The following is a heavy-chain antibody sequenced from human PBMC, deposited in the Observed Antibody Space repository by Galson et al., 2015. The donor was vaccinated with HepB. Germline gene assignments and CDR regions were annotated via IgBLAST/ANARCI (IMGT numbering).Heavy chain of an antibody. D-gene: IGHD3-10*01. CDR2: IWYDGSNK. J-gene: IGHJ3*02. CDR3: ASMVRGENAFDI. CDR1: GFTFSSYG. V-gene: IGHV3-33*01. Sequence: SLRLSCVASGFTFSSYGMHWVRQAPGKGLEWVAVIWYDGSNKYYADSVKGRFTISRDNSKNTLYLQMNSLRAEDTAVYYCASMVRGENAFDIWGQGTMVTVSS.